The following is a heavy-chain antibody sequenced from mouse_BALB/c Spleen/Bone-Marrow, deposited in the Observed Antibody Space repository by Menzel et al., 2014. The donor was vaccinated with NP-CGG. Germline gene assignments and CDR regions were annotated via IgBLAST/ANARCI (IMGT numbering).Heavy chain of an antibody. Sequence: EVQLQEFGPGLVKPSQTVSLTCTVTGISITTGNYRWSWIRQFPGNKQEWIGYIYYSGTITYNPSLTSRTTITRDTSKNKFFLEMNSLTTKDTATSYCARDGDSAIDYWGQGTSVTVSS. J-gene: IGHJ4*01. D-gene: IGHD1-1*02. CDR1: GISITTGNYR. CDR3: ARDGDSAIDY. V-gene: IGHV3-5*02. CDR2: IYYSGTI.